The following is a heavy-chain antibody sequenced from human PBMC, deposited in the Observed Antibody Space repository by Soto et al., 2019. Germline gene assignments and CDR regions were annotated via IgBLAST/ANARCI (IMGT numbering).Heavy chain of an antibody. CDR3: GRLEGLATISYYFDY. CDR1: GGSISSSNW. D-gene: IGHD3-9*01. J-gene: IGHJ4*02. CDR2: IYYSGST. V-gene: IGHV4-4*02. Sequence: SETLSLTCAVSGGSISSSNWWSWVRQPPGKGLEWIGEIYYSGSTNYNPSLKSRVTISVDKSKNQFSLKLMSLSAADTAVYYCGRLEGLATISYYFDYWGQGALVTVSS.